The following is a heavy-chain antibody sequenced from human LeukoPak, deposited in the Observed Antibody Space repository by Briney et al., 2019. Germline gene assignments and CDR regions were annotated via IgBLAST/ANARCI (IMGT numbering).Heavy chain of an antibody. CDR3: LLNCSSFNCSPGV. CDR1: GGSISSGYYY. V-gene: IGHV4-39*01. J-gene: IGHJ6*04. CDR2: IYYSGST. Sequence: PSETLSLTCSVSGGSISSGYYYWGWIRQPPGKGLEWIGSIYYSGSTFYNPSLKSRVTVSVDTSKNQFSLNVDSVTAADTAVYYCLLNCSSFNCSPGVWGKGTTVAVSS. D-gene: IGHD2-2*01.